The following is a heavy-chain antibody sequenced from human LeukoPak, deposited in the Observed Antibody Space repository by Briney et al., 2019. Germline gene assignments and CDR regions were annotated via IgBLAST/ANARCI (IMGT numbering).Heavy chain of an antibody. CDR3: ARRGAGSGGLDY. D-gene: IGHD6-19*01. V-gene: IGHV3-23*01. J-gene: IGHJ4*02. CDR1: GFSFSLYA. CDR2: IIETGASP. Sequence: GGSLTLSCAASGFSFSLYAMNWVCQAPGKGLEWVSTIIETGASPYHADSVRGGFTVSRDSSKNMFYLQMNSLRAEDTAIYYCARRGAGSGGLDYWGQGTLVTVSS.